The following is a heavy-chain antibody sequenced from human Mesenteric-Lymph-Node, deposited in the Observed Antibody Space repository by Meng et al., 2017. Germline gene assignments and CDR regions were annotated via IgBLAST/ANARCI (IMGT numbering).Heavy chain of an antibody. D-gene: IGHD5-24*01. CDR3: ATSSRWSETDGNAFDI. J-gene: IGHJ3*02. CDR1: GGFISSYY. CDR2: IYPSGDT. Sequence: SETLSLTCTGSGGFISSYYWSWIRQPAGKGLEWIGRIYPSGDTKYNPSLKSRITVSMDTSKSQFSLKLTSLTAADTAAYYCATSSRWSETDGNAFDIWGQGTMVTVSS. V-gene: IGHV4-4*07.